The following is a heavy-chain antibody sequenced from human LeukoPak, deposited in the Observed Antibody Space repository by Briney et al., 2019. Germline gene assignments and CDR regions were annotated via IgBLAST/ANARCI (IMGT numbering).Heavy chain of an antibody. CDR3: ARVKKPDIVVVPAATHYWYFDL. J-gene: IGHJ2*01. CDR2: IFYSGST. D-gene: IGHD2-2*01. Sequence: PSETLSLTCTVSGGSISTSSYYWGWVRQPPGKGLEWIGNIFYSGSTYYSPSLKSRVTISLDTSRNQFSLKLSSVTAADTAVYYCARVKKPDIVVVPAATHYWYFDLWGRGTLVTVSS. CDR1: GGSISTSSYY. V-gene: IGHV4-39*07.